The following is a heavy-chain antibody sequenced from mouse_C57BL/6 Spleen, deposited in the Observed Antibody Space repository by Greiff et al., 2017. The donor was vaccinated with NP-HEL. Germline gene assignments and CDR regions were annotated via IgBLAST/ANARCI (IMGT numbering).Heavy chain of an antibody. Sequence: QVQLKQPGAELVMPGASVKLSCKASGYTFTSYWMHWVKQRPGQGLEWIGEIDPSDSYTNYNQKFKGKSTLTVDKSSSTAYMQLSSLTSEDSAVYYCARSYYSNPYYYAMDYWGQGTSVTVSS. D-gene: IGHD2-5*01. V-gene: IGHV1-69*01. CDR3: ARSYYSNPYYYAMDY. J-gene: IGHJ4*01. CDR1: GYTFTSYW. CDR2: IDPSDSYT.